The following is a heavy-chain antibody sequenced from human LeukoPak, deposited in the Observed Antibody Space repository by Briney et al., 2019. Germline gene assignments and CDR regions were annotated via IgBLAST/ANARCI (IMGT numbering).Heavy chain of an antibody. Sequence: GGSLRLSCAASGFTFSSYEMNWVRQAPGKGLEWVSYISSSGSTIYYADSVKGRFTISRDNAKNSLYLQMNSLRAEGTAVYYCARDGYSYGYGDYWGQGTLVTVSS. J-gene: IGHJ4*02. V-gene: IGHV3-48*03. CDR2: ISSSGSTI. D-gene: IGHD5-18*01. CDR1: GFTFSSYE. CDR3: ARDGYSYGYGDY.